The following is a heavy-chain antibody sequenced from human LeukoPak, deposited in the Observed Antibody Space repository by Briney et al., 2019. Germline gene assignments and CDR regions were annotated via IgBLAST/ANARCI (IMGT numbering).Heavy chain of an antibody. D-gene: IGHD1-20*01. V-gene: IGHV5-51*01. CDR3: ARGSLNWPFDY. Sequence: GESLKISCKDSGYSFTIYCIGWGRQMPGKGLEWMGIIYPIDSDTRYSASFQGQVTISADKSISTAYLQWSSLKASDTAMYYCARGSLNWPFDYWGQGTLVTVSS. CDR2: IYPIDSDT. CDR1: GYSFTIYC. J-gene: IGHJ4*02.